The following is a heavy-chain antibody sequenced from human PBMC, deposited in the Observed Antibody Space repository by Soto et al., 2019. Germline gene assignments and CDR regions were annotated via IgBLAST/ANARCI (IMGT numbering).Heavy chain of an antibody. CDR2: IKQDGSEK. V-gene: IGHV3-7*03. D-gene: IGHD6-13*01. Sequence: GGSLRLSCAASGFTFSSYWMSWVRQAPGKGLEWVANIKQDGSEKYYVDSVKGRFTISRDNAKNSLYLQMNSLRAEDTAVYYCARAMYSSPIRYYYYGMDVWGQGTTVTVSS. CDR3: ARAMYSSPIRYYYYGMDV. J-gene: IGHJ6*02. CDR1: GFTFSSYW.